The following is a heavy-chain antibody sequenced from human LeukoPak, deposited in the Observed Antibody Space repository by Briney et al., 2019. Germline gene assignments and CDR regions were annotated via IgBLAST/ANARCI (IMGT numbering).Heavy chain of an antibody. D-gene: IGHD6-19*01. CDR1: GYTLTGYY. V-gene: IGHV1-2*02. CDR2: INPNGGGT. CDR3: ARENNSGWYRKAAFDY. J-gene: IGHJ4*02. Sequence: ASVTVSCKASGYTLTGYYIHWVRQAPGQGLEWMGWINPNGGGTNYAQNFQGRVTMTRDTSISTAYMELSRLRSDDTAIYYCARENNSGWYRKAAFDYWGQGTLVTVTS.